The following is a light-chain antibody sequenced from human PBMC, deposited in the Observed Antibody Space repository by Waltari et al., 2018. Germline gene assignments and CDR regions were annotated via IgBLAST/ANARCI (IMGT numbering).Light chain of an antibody. Sequence: SYVLTQPPSVSVAPGKTASITCGGNNIESKSVHWYQHKPGQAPILVISYDSDRPSGIPERFSGSNSGNTATLTISRVEAGDEADYYGQVWDANTDPGVFGTGTEVTVL. J-gene: IGLJ1*01. CDR2: YDS. CDR3: QVWDANTDPGV. CDR1: NIESKS. V-gene: IGLV3-21*04.